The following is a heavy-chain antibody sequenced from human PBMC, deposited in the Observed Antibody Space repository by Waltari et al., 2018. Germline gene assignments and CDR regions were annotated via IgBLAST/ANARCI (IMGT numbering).Heavy chain of an antibody. CDR2: VNSGGSGM. V-gene: IGHV3-74*01. Sequence: EVQLVESGGGLVQPGGSLRLSCAASGFAFSSYWMHCVRQAPGKGLVWFARVNSGGSGMIYADSVKGRFTISRDNAKNTLHLQMNSLRVEDTAVYYCARVKFLEWLPQPAVLDYWGQGSLVIVSS. CDR3: ARVKFLEWLPQPAVLDY. CDR1: GFAFSSYW. D-gene: IGHD3-3*01. J-gene: IGHJ4*02.